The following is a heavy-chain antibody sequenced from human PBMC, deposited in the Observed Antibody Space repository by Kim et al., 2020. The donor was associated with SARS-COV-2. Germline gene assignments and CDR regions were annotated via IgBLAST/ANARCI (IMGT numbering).Heavy chain of an antibody. Sequence: GGSLRLSCAASGFTFDDYGMHWVRQAPGKGLEWVSGITWNSGNIGYADSVKGRFTISRDNAKNSLFLQMNSLRAEDTALYYCAKGSGYCSGGSCYSDWGQGTLVTVS. V-gene: IGHV3-9*01. CDR1: GFTFDDYG. CDR3: AKGSGYCSGGSCYSD. D-gene: IGHD2-15*01. CDR2: ITWNSGNI. J-gene: IGHJ4*02.